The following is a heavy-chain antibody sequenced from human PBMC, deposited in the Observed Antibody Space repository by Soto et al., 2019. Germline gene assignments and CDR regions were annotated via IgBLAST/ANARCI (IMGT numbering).Heavy chain of an antibody. CDR2: IYYSGST. CDR3: AREATTVTNSYHFDY. J-gene: IGHJ4*02. Sequence: SETLSLTCTVSGGSISSGGYYWSWIRQHPGKGLEWIGYIYYSGSTYYNPSLKSRVTISVDTSKNQFSLKLSSVTAADTAVYYCAREATTVTNSYHFDYWGQGTLVTVSS. V-gene: IGHV4-31*03. D-gene: IGHD4-17*01. CDR1: GGSISSGGYY.